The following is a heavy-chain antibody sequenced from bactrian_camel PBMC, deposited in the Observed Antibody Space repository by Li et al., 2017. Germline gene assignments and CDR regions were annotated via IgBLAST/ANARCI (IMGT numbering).Heavy chain of an antibody. V-gene: IGHV3S53*01. CDR1: GFTSNCD. CDR2: ISTEGIT. Sequence: HVQLVESGGGSVQAGGSLTLSCTAPGFTSNCDIHWYRQAAGKQREWVAQISTEGITSYTDSVKGRFTVSEDKAEGTVYLIMTNLQPEDTANYSCKADSPTYRYCSRGFLQGQGTQVTVS. D-gene: IGHD7*01. J-gene: IGHJ4*01.